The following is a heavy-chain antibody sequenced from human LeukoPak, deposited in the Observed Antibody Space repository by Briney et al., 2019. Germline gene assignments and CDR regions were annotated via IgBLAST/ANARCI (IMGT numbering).Heavy chain of an antibody. CDR1: GFTFSSYA. J-gene: IGHJ6*03. CDR3: AKGTSWVSDYYYMDV. CDR2: ISGSGGST. V-gene: IGHV3-23*01. Sequence: GGSLRLSCAASGFTFSSYAMRWARQAPGKGLEWASAISGSGGSTYYADSVKGRFTISRDNSKNTLYLQMNSLRAEDTAVYYCAKGTSWVSDYYYMDVWGKGTTVTVSS. D-gene: IGHD2-8*01.